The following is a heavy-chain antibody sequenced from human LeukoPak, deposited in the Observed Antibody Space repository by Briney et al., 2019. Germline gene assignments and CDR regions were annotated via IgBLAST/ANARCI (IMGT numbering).Heavy chain of an antibody. CDR1: GFTFSLYS. Sequence: PGGSLRLSCAASGFTFSLYSMNWVRQAPGKGLEWVSYIDPSSSTILYADSVKGRFTMSRDNAKNSLYLQINSLRDEDTVVYYCARGAYSSGPDYWGQGALVTVSS. J-gene: IGHJ4*02. CDR2: IDPSSSTI. D-gene: IGHD6-19*01. CDR3: ARGAYSSGPDY. V-gene: IGHV3-48*02.